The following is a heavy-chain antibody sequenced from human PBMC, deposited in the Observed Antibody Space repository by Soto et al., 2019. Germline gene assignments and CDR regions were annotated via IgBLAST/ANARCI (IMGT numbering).Heavy chain of an antibody. J-gene: IGHJ3*02. D-gene: IGHD2-2*01. CDR2: FDPEDGET. CDR3: ASDNGSTSINAFDI. CDR1: GYTHTDLS. V-gene: IGHV1-24*01. Sequence: GASVNVSCQVSGYTHTDLSMHWVRQAPGKGLEWMGGFDPEDGETIYAQKFQGRVTMTEDTSTDTAYMELSSLRSEDTAVYYCASDNGSTSINAFDIWGQGTMVTVSS.